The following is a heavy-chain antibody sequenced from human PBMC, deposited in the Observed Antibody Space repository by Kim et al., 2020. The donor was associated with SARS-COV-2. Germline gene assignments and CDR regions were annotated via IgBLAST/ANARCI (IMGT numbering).Heavy chain of an antibody. Sequence: KVQGRVTMTEDTSTDTAYMELSSLRSEDTAVYYCATDFDSSSWYGPDFDYWGQGTLVTVSS. J-gene: IGHJ4*02. D-gene: IGHD6-13*01. V-gene: IGHV1-24*01. CDR3: ATDFDSSSWYGPDFDY.